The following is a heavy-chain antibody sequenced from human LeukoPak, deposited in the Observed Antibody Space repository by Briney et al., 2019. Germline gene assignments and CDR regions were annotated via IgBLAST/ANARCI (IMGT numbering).Heavy chain of an antibody. V-gene: IGHV1-2*06. CDR1: GYTFTGYY. CDR3: ARDVQWLALREYYLDF. Sequence: ASVKVSCKASGYTFTGYYMHWVRQAPGQGLEWMGRINPNSGGTNYAQKFQGRVTMTRGTSISTACMELSRLRSDDTAVYYCARDVQWLALREYYLDFWGQGTLVTVSS. CDR2: INPNSGGT. D-gene: IGHD6-19*01. J-gene: IGHJ4*02.